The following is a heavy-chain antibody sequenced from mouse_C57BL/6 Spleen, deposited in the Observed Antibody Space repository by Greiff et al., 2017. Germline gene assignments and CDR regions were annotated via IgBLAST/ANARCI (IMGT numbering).Heavy chain of an antibody. D-gene: IGHD2-4*01. CDR1: GYTFTSYW. CDR2: INPSSGYT. CDR3: ARSDYSWYFDV. Sequence: VQLQQSGAELAKPGASVKLSCKASGYTFTSYWMHWVKQRPGQCLEWIGYINPSSGYTKYNQKFKDKATLTADKSSSTAYMQLSSLTYEDSAVYYCARSDYSWYFDVWGTGTTVTVSS. J-gene: IGHJ1*03. V-gene: IGHV1-7*01.